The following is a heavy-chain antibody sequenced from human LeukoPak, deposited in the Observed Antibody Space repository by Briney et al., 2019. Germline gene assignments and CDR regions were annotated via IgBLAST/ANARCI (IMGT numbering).Heavy chain of an antibody. CDR3: ARVATGIAAAGVPY. V-gene: IGHV4-38-2*02. CDR2: IYHSGST. Sequence: PSETLSLTCTVSGYSISSGYYWGWIRQPPGKGLEWIGSIYHSGSTYYNPSLKSRVTISVDTSKNQFSLKLSSVTAAGTAVYYCARVATGIAAAGVPYWGQGTLVTVSS. J-gene: IGHJ4*02. D-gene: IGHD6-13*01. CDR1: GYSISSGYY.